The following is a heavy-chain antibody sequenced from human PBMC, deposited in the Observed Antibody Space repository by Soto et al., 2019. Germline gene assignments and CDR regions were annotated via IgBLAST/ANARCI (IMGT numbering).Heavy chain of an antibody. Sequence: EVQLVESGGGVIQPGGSLRLSCAASGFSVSDNYMNWVRQAPGKGPEWVSILYTVGSTYYADSVKGRFTISRDTSKNTLYLQMDGLRPDDTAVYFCARGKYYYLFDIWGQGTMVTVSS. D-gene: IGHD3-10*01. CDR2: LYTVGST. CDR3: ARGKYYYLFDI. V-gene: IGHV3-53*01. J-gene: IGHJ3*02. CDR1: GFSVSDNY.